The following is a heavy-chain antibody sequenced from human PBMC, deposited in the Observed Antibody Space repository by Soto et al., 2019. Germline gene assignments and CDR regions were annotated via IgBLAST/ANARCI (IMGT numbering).Heavy chain of an antibody. V-gene: IGHV3-48*03. CDR1: GFTFSSYE. CDR3: ARDRGYSSFHFDY. CDR2: ISSSGSTI. Sequence: GGSLRLSCAASGFTFSSYEMNWVRQAPGKGLEWVSYISSSGSTIYYADSVKGRFTISRDNAKNSLYLQMNSLRAEDTAVYYCARDRGYSSFHFDYWGQGTLVTVSS. J-gene: IGHJ4*02. D-gene: IGHD6-13*01.